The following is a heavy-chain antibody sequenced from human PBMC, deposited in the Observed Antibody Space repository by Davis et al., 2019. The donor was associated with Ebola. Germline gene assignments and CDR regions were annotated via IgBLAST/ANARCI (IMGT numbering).Heavy chain of an antibody. CDR3: ARDPLTPVIAAAGNN. Sequence: GSVKGRFTISRENAKNSLCLQMNSLRAEDTAVYYCARDPLTPVIAAAGNNWGQGTLVTVSS. J-gene: IGHJ4*02. V-gene: IGHV3-13*01. D-gene: IGHD6-13*01.